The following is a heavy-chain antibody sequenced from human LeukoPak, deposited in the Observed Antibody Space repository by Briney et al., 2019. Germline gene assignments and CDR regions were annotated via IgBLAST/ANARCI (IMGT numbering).Heavy chain of an antibody. D-gene: IGHD3-16*01. CDR1: GFTFGDYA. Sequence: PGGSLRLSCTASGFTFGDYAMSWVRQAPGKGLEWVGFIRSKAYGGTTEYAASVKGRFTISRDDSKSLAYLQMNSLKTEDTAVYYCTRDEFGAAPHLYGMDVWGQGTTVTVSS. CDR2: IRSKAYGGTT. CDR3: TRDEFGAAPHLYGMDV. V-gene: IGHV3-49*04. J-gene: IGHJ6*02.